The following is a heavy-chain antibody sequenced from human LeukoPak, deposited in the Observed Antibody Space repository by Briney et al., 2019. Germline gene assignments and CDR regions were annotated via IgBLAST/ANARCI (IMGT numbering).Heavy chain of an antibody. CDR2: ISNNGGGT. J-gene: IGHJ6*02. CDR3: AKDRGARADSSRIGMDA. Sequence: PGGSLRLSCAASGLTFSSYAMSWVRQAPGKGLEWVSTISNNGGGTHYADSVKGRSTISRDNSKNTLYLQMNSLRAEDTAVYYCAKDRGARADSSRIGMDAWGQGTTVTVSS. D-gene: IGHD6-19*01. V-gene: IGHV3-23*01. CDR1: GLTFSSYA.